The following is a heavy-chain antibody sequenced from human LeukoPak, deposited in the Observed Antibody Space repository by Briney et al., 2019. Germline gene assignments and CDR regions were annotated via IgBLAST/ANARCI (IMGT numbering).Heavy chain of an antibody. CDR2: IGAYNGNT. D-gene: IGHD3-9*01. Sequence: ASVKVSCKASGYTFLTDGINWVRQAPGQGPEWMGYIGAYNGNTNYAQKLQGRVTMTTDTSTSTAYMELRSLRSDDTAVYYCARSNHYDILTGYQNWFDPWGQGTLVTVSS. J-gene: IGHJ5*02. CDR1: GYTFLTDG. CDR3: ARSNHYDILTGYQNWFDP. V-gene: IGHV1-18*01.